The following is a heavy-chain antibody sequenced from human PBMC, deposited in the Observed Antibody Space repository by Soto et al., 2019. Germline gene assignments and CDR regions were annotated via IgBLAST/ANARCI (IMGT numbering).Heavy chain of an antibody. J-gene: IGHJ4*02. CDR2: IYYSGST. CDR1: GGSISSYY. V-gene: IGHV4-59*01. Sequence: PSETLSLTCTVSGGSISSYYWSWIRQPPGKGLEWIGYIYYSGSTNYNPSLKSRVTISVDTSKNLFSLKLSSVTAADTAVYYCARRYGGSFDYWGQGTLVTSPQ. CDR3: ARRYGGSFDY. D-gene: IGHD3-16*01.